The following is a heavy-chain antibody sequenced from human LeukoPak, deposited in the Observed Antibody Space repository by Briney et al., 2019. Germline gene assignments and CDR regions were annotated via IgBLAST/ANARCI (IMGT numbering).Heavy chain of an antibody. CDR3: ARDLYGSGSNWFDP. D-gene: IGHD3-10*01. CDR1: GYTFTSYY. CDR2: INPSGGST. V-gene: IGHV1-46*01. J-gene: IGHJ5*02. Sequence: ASVKVSCKASGYTFTSYYMHWVRQAPGQGLEWMGIINPSGGSTSYAQKFQGRVTMTRDTSISTAYMELSKLGSDDTAVYFCARDLYGSGSNWFDPWGQGTLVTVSS.